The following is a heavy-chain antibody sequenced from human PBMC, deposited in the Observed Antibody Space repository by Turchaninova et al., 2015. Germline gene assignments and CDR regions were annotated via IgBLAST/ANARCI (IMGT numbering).Heavy chain of an antibody. CDR3: VRDPGEGMNWYFDL. D-gene: IGHD1-26*01. V-gene: IGHV4-59*01. Sequence: QVQLQESGPGLVKPSETLSLTCTVSGGSISSYYWSWIRQPPGKGLEWICYVYYSGDTNYNPPLKSRVTISLDTSKNLFSLKLSSVTAADTAVYYCVRDPGEGMNWYFDLWGRGTLVTVSS. CDR2: VYYSGDT. J-gene: IGHJ2*01. CDR1: GGSISSYY.